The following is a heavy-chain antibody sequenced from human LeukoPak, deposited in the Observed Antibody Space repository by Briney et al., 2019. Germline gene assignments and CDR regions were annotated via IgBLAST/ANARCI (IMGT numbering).Heavy chain of an antibody. Sequence: PSETLSLTCTVSGYSISSGYYWGWIRPPPGKGLEWIGSIYHSGSTYYNPSLKSRVTISVDTSKNQFSLKLSSVTAADTAVYYCARQRYYDSSGYRGAFDYWGQGTLVTVSS. CDR1: GYSISSGYY. D-gene: IGHD3-22*01. J-gene: IGHJ4*02. V-gene: IGHV4-38-2*02. CDR2: IYHSGST. CDR3: ARQRYYDSSGYRGAFDY.